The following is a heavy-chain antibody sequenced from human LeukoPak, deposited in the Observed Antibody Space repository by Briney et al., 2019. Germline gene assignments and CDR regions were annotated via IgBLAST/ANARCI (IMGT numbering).Heavy chain of an antibody. Sequence: GGSLRLSYAASGFTFSSYSMNWVRQAPGKRLEWLSYISSSCSTRYYADSVKRRFTISRDNAKNSLYLQMNGLSAEDTAVYYCARGTYGDYSYDYWGQGTLVTVSS. J-gene: IGHJ4*02. CDR2: ISSSCSTR. D-gene: IGHD4-17*01. V-gene: IGHV3-48*01. CDR3: ARGTYGDYSYDY. CDR1: GFTFSSYS.